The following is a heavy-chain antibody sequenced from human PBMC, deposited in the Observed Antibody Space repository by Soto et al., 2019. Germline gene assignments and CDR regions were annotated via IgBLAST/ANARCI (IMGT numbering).Heavy chain of an antibody. J-gene: IGHJ4*02. CDR1: GFTFSSYG. D-gene: IGHD2-2*01. CDR3: ARGVTLGYCSSTSCLDSPPN. Sequence: GGSLRLSCAAFGFTFSSYGMHWVLQAPGKGLEWVAVIWYDGSNKYYADSVKGRFTISRDNSKNTLYLQMNSLRAEDTAVYYCARGVTLGYCSSTSCLDSPPNWGQGTLVTVSS. CDR2: IWYDGSNK. V-gene: IGHV3-33*01.